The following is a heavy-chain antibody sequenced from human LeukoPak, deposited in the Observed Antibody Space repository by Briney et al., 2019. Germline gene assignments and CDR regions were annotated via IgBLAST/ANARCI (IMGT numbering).Heavy chain of an antibody. CDR1: GGSISSSSYY. CDR3: ARDADYGESNWFDP. Sequence: PSETLSLTCTVSGGSISSSSYYMSWIRQAPGKGLEWVSYTSSSGSTIYYADSVKGRFTISRDNAKNSLYLQMNSLRAEDTAVYYCARDADYGESNWFDPWGQGTLVTVSS. J-gene: IGHJ5*02. V-gene: IGHV3-11*04. CDR2: TSSSGSTI. D-gene: IGHD3-10*01.